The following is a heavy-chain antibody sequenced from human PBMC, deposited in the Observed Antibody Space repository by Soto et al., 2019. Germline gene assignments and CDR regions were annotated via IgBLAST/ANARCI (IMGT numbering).Heavy chain of an antibody. J-gene: IGHJ4*02. CDR3: ARGLLARLKHLDF. CDR2: IDGGNWNT. D-gene: IGHD2-21*02. V-gene: IGHV1-3*01. CDR1: GYSLSHFA. Sequence: QVQLVQSGAELKKPGDSVRVSCKASGYSLSHFAMHWVRQAPGQSLEWMGWIDGGNWNTKYSQKFQGRVTIKRDTSASTVDLELTSLTSEDTAVYYCARGLLARLKHLDFWGQGTLAIVSA.